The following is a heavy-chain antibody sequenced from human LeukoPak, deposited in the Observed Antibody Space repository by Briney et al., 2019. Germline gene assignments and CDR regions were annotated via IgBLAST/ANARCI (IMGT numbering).Heavy chain of an antibody. CDR2: IIPIFGTA. CDR1: GGTCSSYA. J-gene: IGHJ4*02. D-gene: IGHD6-13*01. CDR3: AREVDSSSWYYFDY. Sequence: GSSVKVSCKASGGTCSSYAISWVRQAAGQGLDWMGRIIPIFGTANYAQKFHGGVTITPHESTSAAYMELSSLRSEDTAVYYCAREVDSSSWYYFDYWGQGTLVTVSS. V-gene: IGHV1-69*15.